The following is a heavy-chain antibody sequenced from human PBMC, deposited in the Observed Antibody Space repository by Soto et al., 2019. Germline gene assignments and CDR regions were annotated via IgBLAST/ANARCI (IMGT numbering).Heavy chain of an antibody. J-gene: IGHJ4*02. CDR3: ARKTFFDC. CDR2: ISSSSSAI. Sequence: GGSLRLSCAASGFIFSDYSMNWVRQAPGKGLEWVSYISSSSSAIYYADSVKGRFTISRDNAKNSLYLQMNSLRDDDTAVYYCARKTFFDCWGQVTLVTVSS. CDR1: GFIFSDYS. V-gene: IGHV3-48*02.